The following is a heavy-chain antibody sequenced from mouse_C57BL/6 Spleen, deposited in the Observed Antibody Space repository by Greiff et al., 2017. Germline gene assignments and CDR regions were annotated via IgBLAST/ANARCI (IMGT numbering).Heavy chain of an antibody. CDR2: IYPRSGNT. CDR3: ARWVDYYGSSYAMDY. Sequence: QVQLQQSGAELARPGASVKLSCKASGYTFTSYGISWVKQRTGQGLEWIGEIYPRSGNTYYNEKFKGKATLTADKSSSTAYMELRSLTSEDSAVYFFARWVDYYGSSYAMDYWGQGTSVTVSS. J-gene: IGHJ4*01. D-gene: IGHD1-1*01. CDR1: GYTFTSYG. V-gene: IGHV1-81*01.